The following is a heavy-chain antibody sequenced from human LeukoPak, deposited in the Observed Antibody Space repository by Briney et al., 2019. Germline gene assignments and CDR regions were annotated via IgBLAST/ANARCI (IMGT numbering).Heavy chain of an antibody. V-gene: IGHV3-30*18. D-gene: IGHD6-13*01. CDR3: AKESYYSSSWTYFDY. CDR1: GFTFSSYG. Sequence: GRSLRLSCAASGFTFSSYGMHWGRQAPGKGLEWVAVISYDGSNKYYADSVKGRFTISRDNSKNTLYLQMNSLRAEDTAVYYCAKESYYSSSWTYFDYWGLGKMVTVSS. CDR2: ISYDGSNK. J-gene: IGHJ4*02.